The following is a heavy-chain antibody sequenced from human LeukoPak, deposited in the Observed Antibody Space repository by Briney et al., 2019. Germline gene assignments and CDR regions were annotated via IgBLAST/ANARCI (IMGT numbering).Heavy chain of an antibody. J-gene: IGHJ4*02. Sequence: GGSLRLSGAASGFIFSSYAMHWVRQAPGKGLEWLALISYDGSNKYYADSVKGRFTISRDNSKNTLYLQMNSLRAEDTAVYYCARHYGDYVQGDCWGQGTLVTVSS. CDR2: ISYDGSNK. D-gene: IGHD4-17*01. CDR1: GFIFSSYA. V-gene: IGHV3-30*14. CDR3: ARHYGDYVQGDC.